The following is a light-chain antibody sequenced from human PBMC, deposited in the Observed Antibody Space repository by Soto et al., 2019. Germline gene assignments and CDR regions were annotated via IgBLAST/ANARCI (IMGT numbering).Light chain of an antibody. CDR1: QSVDSST. V-gene: IGKV3-20*01. Sequence: EIVLTQSPGTLSLSPGERATLSCRASQSVDSSTLAWYQQKPGQAPRLLISGASNRATGIPDRFSGSGSGTDFTLAISRLEPEGFAVYYCQHFDDSLTFGGGTKVEIK. CDR3: QHFDDSLT. J-gene: IGKJ4*01. CDR2: GAS.